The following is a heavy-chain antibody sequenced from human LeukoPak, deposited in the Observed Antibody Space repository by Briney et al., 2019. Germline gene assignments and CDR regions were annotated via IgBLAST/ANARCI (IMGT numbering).Heavy chain of an antibody. Sequence: SETLSLTCAVYGGSFSGYYWSWIRQPPGKGLEWIGEINHSGSTNYNPSLKSRVTISVDTSKNQFSLKLSSVTAADTAVYYCARVGIFRNYYGPGSYPFDYWGQGTLVTVSS. CDR3: ARVGIFRNYYGPGSYPFDY. CDR2: INHSGST. CDR1: GGSFSGYY. D-gene: IGHD3-10*01. J-gene: IGHJ4*02. V-gene: IGHV4-34*01.